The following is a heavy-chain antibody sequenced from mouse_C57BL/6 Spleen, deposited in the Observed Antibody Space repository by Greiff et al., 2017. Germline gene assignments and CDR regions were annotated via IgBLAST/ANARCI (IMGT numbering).Heavy chain of an antibody. CDR2: ISSGSSTI. CDR3: ARRGTVVDYYAMDY. Sequence: EVQLQESGGGLVKPGGSLKLSCAASGFTFSDYGMHWVRQAPEKGLEWVAYISSGSSTIYYADTVKGRFTISRDNAKNTLFLQMTSLRSEDTAMYYCARRGTVVDYYAMDYWGQGTSVTVSS. CDR1: GFTFSDYG. D-gene: IGHD1-1*01. J-gene: IGHJ4*01. V-gene: IGHV5-17*01.